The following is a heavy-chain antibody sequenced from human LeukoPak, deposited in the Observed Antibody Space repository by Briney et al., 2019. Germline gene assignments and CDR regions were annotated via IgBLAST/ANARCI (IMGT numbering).Heavy chain of an antibody. V-gene: IGHV4-4*07. Sequence: PSETLSLTCTVSGGSITGYYWSWIRQPAGKGLDWIGRIYTSGDTNYNPSLKSRATMSVDTSKNQVSLKLTSVTAADTAVYYCARSISWYSYLDYWGQGTLVTVSS. CDR1: GGSITGYY. D-gene: IGHD6-13*01. CDR2: IYTSGDT. J-gene: IGHJ4*02. CDR3: ARSISWYSYLDY.